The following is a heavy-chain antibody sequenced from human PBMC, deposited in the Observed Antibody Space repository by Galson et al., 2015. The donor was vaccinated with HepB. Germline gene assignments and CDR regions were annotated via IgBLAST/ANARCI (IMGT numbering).Heavy chain of an antibody. CDR2: IGYSGTYR. CDR3: ARVSFGSGSSSAYWYFDL. CDR1: GFTFTTSG. Sequence: SLRLSCAASGFTFTTSGMTWVRQAPGKGLEWVAVIGYSGTYRHYADSAKGRFTISRDNAQNSLYLQMNSLRDEDTAVYYCARVSFGSGSSSAYWYFDLWGRGALVTVSS. D-gene: IGHD3-10*01. J-gene: IGHJ2*01. V-gene: IGHV3-21*01.